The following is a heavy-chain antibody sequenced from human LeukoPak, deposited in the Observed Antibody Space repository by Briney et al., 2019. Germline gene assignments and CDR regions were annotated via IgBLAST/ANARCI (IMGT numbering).Heavy chain of an antibody. V-gene: IGHV4-38-2*02. CDR3: ARDYSSSAAFDY. CDR2: IYHSGST. D-gene: IGHD6-6*01. J-gene: IGHJ4*02. CDR1: GYSLSSGYY. Sequence: SETLSLTCTVSGYSLSSGYYWGWIRQPPGKGLEWIGSIYHSGSTYYNPSLKSRVTISVDTSKNQFSLKLSSVTAADTAVYYCARDYSSSAAFDYWGQGTLVTVSS.